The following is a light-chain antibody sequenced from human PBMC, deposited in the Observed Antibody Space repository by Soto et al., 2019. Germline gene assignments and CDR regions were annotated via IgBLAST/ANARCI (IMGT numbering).Light chain of an antibody. CDR2: WAS. J-gene: IGKJ1*01. V-gene: IGKV4-1*01. CDR3: QEYYSVSRT. Sequence: DIVMTKSPDSLAVSLGERATINCKSSQSVFYSSNNRNYLAWYQQKPGQPPKLLIYWASTRESGVPDRISGSGSGTAFSLTISSLQAEDVAVYYCQEYYSVSRTFGQGTRVEIK. CDR1: QSVFYSSNNRNY.